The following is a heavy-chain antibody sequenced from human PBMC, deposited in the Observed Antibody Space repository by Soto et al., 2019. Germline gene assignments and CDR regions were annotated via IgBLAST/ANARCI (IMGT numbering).Heavy chain of an antibody. Sequence: QVQLVQSGAEVKKPGASVKVSCKASGYTFTSYGISWVRQAPGQGLEWMGWISAYNGNTNYAQKPQGRVTMTTDTSTSTAYMELRSLRSDDTAVYYCARDLSLNYYYYYGMDVWGQGTTVTVSS. J-gene: IGHJ6*02. V-gene: IGHV1-18*01. CDR3: ARDLSLNYYYYYGMDV. CDR2: ISAYNGNT. CDR1: GYTFTSYG.